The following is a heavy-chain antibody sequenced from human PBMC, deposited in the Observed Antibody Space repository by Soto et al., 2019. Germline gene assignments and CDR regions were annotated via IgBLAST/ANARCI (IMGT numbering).Heavy chain of an antibody. V-gene: IGHV4-59*01. J-gene: IGHJ6*03. Sequence: SETLSLTCTVSGGSISSFYWSWIQQPPGKGLEWIGYIYYSGSTNYNPSLKSRVTISVDTSKNQFSLKLSSVTAADTAVYYCARGNYGSGRYYTGGYYYYMDVWGKGTTVTVSS. CDR1: GGSISSFY. CDR2: IYYSGST. CDR3: ARGNYGSGRYYTGGYYYYMDV. D-gene: IGHD3-10*01.